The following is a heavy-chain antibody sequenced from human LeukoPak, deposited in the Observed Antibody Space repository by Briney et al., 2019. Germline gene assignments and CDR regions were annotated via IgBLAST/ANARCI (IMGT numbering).Heavy chain of an antibody. J-gene: IGHJ5*02. D-gene: IGHD3-10*01. CDR2: NNHSGST. Sequence: SETLSLTCAVYGGLFSGYYWRWIPQPPGKGLEWIGENNHSGSTNYNPSLKSRVTISVDTSKNQFSLELSYVTAADTAVYYCARGRRPRGYGAGGYYAIWFDPWGQGTLVSVSS. V-gene: IGHV4-34*01. CDR1: GGLFSGYY. CDR3: ARGRRPRGYGAGGYYAIWFDP.